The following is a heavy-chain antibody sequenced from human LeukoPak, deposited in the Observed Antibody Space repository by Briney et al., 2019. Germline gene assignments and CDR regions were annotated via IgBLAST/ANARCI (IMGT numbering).Heavy chain of an antibody. Sequence: PGGSLRLSCAASGFTFSSFGIHWVRQAPGKGLEWVAFIRSGGSNTYYADSVKGRFTISRDNSKNTLYLQMNSLRAEDTAVYYCAKILGTLVEATTVFDYWGQGTLVTVSS. D-gene: IGHD1-26*01. CDR3: AKILGTLVEATTVFDY. CDR1: GFTFSSFG. J-gene: IGHJ4*02. CDR2: IRSGGSNT. V-gene: IGHV3-30*02.